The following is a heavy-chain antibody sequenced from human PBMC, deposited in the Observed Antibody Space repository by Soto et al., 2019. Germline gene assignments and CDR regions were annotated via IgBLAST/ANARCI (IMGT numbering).Heavy chain of an antibody. Sequence: SETLSLTCAVSGGSISSGGYSWSWIRQPPGKGLEWIGYIYHSGSTYYNPSLKSRITISVDTSKNQFSLKLSSVTAADTAVYYCARASNKRGKRYGPDYWGQGPLVTVDS. J-gene: IGHJ4*02. CDR1: GGSISSGGYS. CDR2: IYHSGST. D-gene: IGHD5-18*01. CDR3: ARASNKRGKRYGPDY. V-gene: IGHV4-30-2*01.